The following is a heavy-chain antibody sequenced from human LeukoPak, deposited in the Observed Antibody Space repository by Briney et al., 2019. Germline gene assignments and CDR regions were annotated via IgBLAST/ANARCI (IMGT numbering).Heavy chain of an antibody. CDR1: GGSISSYY. CDR2: IYYSGGT. Sequence: LETLSLTCSVSGGSISSYYWSWIRQPPGKGLEWIGYIYYSGGTNYNPSLQSRVTISVDTSKNHFSLKLSSLTAADTAVYYCARGGYDSGTYKYWYFDLWGRGTLVTVSS. D-gene: IGHD3-10*01. V-gene: IGHV4-59*01. CDR3: ARGGYDSGTYKYWYFDL. J-gene: IGHJ2*01.